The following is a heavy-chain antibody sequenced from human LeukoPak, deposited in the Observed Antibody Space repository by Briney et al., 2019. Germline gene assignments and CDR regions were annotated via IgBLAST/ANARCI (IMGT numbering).Heavy chain of an antibody. CDR2: IWYDGSNK. CDR3: ARSSNYDSSGYYYGALDY. Sequence: PGGSLRLSCAASGFTFSSYGMPWVRQAPGKGLEWVAVIWYDGSNKYYADSVKGRFTISRDNSKNTLYLQMNSLRAEDTAVYYCARSSNYDSSGYYYGALDYWGQGTLVTVSS. J-gene: IGHJ4*02. D-gene: IGHD3-22*01. CDR1: GFTFSSYG. V-gene: IGHV3-33*01.